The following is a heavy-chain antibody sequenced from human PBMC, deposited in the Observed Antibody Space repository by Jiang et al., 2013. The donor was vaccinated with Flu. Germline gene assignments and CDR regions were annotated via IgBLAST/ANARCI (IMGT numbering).Heavy chain of an antibody. D-gene: IGHD2-15*01. Sequence: LEWVSAISSTGYSTFYAGSVRGRFTISRDNSKNTLYLQMNSLRAEDTALYYCAKDSVVVAATLLPYGMDVWGQGTTVTVSS. CDR3: AKDSVVVAATLLPYGMDV. V-gene: IGHV3-23*01. J-gene: IGHJ6*02. CDR2: ISSTGYST.